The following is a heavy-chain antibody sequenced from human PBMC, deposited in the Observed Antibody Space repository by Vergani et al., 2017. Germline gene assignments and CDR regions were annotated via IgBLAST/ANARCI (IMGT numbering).Heavy chain of an antibody. V-gene: IGHV3-15*01. CDR3: TTLSPNLAHW. CDR1: GFSFSNAW. Sequence: EVQLVESGGGLVKPGGSLRLSCAASGFSFSNAWLTGVRPGPGKGLEWVARIKRQIDGGTTDYAAPVKGRFTISRDDSTNMLYLHMNSLKTEDTAMYYCTTLSPNLAHWWGQGTLVNVSS. CDR2: IKRQIDGGTT. D-gene: IGHD4/OR15-4a*01. J-gene: IGHJ4*02.